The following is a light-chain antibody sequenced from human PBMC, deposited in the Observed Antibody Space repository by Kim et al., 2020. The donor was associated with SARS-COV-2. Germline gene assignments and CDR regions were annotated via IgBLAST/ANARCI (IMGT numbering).Light chain of an antibody. CDR3: QSYDSNNRA. J-gene: IGLJ2*01. CDR1: SGSIASND. V-gene: IGLV6-57*03. Sequence: GKTVTASSTRSSGSIASNDVQGYQRRPGSAPTTVIYEDNQRPSGVPDRFSGSIDSSSNSASLTISGLKTEDEADYYCQSYDSNNRAFGGGTQLTVL. CDR2: EDN.